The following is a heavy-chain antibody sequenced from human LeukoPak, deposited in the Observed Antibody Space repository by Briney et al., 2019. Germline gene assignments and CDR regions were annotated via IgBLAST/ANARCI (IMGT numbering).Heavy chain of an antibody. Sequence: SETLSLTCTVSGGSISSYYWSWIRPPAGKGLEWIGRIYTTGTTNYNSSLKSRVTMSVDTSKNQFSLQLSSVTAADTAVYYCAREYSSTWSGIDPWGQGTLVTVSS. CDR3: AREYSSTWSGIDP. CDR2: IYTTGTT. J-gene: IGHJ5*02. CDR1: GGSISSYY. V-gene: IGHV4-4*07. D-gene: IGHD6-13*01.